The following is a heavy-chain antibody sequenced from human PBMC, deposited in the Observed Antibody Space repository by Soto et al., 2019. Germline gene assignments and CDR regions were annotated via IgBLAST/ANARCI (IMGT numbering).Heavy chain of an antibody. CDR1: GDSITGDNW. J-gene: IGHJ5*02. D-gene: IGHD2-15*01. V-gene: IGHV4-4*02. CDR3: ARVRGRLLRFDP. Sequence: PSETLSLTCAVSGDSITGDNWWSWVRQSPGKGLEWIGEIHHSGATNYNPSLKSRVTISVDKSKNQFSLKLSSVTAADTAVYYCARVRGRLLRFDPWGQGTLVTVSS. CDR2: IHHSGAT.